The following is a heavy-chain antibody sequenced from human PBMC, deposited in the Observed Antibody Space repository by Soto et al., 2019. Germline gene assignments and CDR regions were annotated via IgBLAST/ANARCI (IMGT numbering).Heavy chain of an antibody. D-gene: IGHD4-17*01. CDR3: ARGPKLTDFGDRGYYGMDV. CDR1: GYTFSNYY. V-gene: IGHV1-46*01. Sequence: QVHLVQSGAEVKKPGASVTFPCKASGYTFSNYYMHWVRQAPGQGLEWVGIINPSGGGTTYAQNFQGRVTMTRYTSTSTVYMELNSLRSEDTAVYYCARGPKLTDFGDRGYYGMDVWGHGTTVTVSS. J-gene: IGHJ6*02. CDR2: INPSGGGT.